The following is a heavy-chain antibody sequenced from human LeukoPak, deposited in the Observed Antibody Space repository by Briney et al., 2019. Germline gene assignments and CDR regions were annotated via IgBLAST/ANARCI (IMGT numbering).Heavy chain of an antibody. V-gene: IGHV4-31*03. D-gene: IGHD3-16*01. CDR1: GGSISSGGYY. J-gene: IGHJ6*03. CDR2: IYYSGST. Sequence: SETLSLTCTVSGGSISSGGYYWSWIRQHPGKGLEWIGYIYYSGSTYYNPSLMSRVTISVDTSKNQFSLKLSSVTAADTAVYYCARGLLGYYYYYMDVWGKGTTVTVSS. CDR3: ARGLLGYYYYYMDV.